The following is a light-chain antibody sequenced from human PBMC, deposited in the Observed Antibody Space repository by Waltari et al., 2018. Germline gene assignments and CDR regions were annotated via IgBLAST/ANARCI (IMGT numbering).Light chain of an antibody. CDR1: NSNIGSNP. CDR2: SNA. J-gene: IGLJ2*01. Sequence: QSVLTQPPSASGTPGQRVTIPCSGSNSNIGSNPVNWYQQGPGTAPKLLIYSNAQGPSGVPDRFSGSKSGTSASLAISGLQSEDEADYYCATWDDRLTGVVFGGGTKVTVL. CDR3: ATWDDRLTGVV. V-gene: IGLV1-44*01.